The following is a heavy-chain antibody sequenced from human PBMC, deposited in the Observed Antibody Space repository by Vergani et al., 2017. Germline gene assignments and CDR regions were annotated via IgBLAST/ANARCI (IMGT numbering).Heavy chain of an antibody. Sequence: QAQLQQWGAGLLKPSETLSLICSVSGVSMQSGSFYWTWIRQTAERRLEWMGRVYPSGTTNYNPSLNGRVTIFVDKSKNLLSLRLNSVTAADTAVYYCARGETRTDWFDPWGQGTLVTVSS. V-gene: IGHV4-61*02. J-gene: IGHJ5*02. CDR3: ARGETRTDWFDP. CDR1: GVSMQSGSFY. CDR2: VYPSGTT. D-gene: IGHD3/OR15-3a*01.